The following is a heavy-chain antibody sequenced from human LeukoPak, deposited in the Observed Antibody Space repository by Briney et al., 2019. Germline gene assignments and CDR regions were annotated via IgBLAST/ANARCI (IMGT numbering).Heavy chain of an antibody. D-gene: IGHD3-16*02. CDR2: IYYSGST. CDR1: GGSISSSDYY. Sequence: PSETLSLTCTVSGGSISSSDYYWGWIRQPPGKGLEWIGSIYYSGSTYYNPSLKSRVTMSVDTSNNQFSLKLSSVTAADTGVYYCARSPYYDYVWGSYRYPYYFDYWGQGTLVTVSS. CDR3: ARSPYYDYVWGSYRYPYYFDY. J-gene: IGHJ4*02. V-gene: IGHV4-39*07.